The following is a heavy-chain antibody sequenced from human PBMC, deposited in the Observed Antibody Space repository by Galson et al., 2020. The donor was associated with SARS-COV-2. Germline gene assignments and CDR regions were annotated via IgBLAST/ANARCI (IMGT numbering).Heavy chain of an antibody. CDR1: GYSISSGYY. J-gene: IGHJ3*02. Sequence: SETLSLTCVVSGYSISSGYYWGWIRQSPGKGLEWIASIYHGVSTYYNPSLKSRVTISIDTSKNQFSLRLSSVAAADTAIYYCARDRTTKVATLDAFDIWGQGTLVTVSS. CDR2: IYHGVST. V-gene: IGHV4-38-2*02. CDR3: ARDRTTKVATLDAFDI. D-gene: IGHD4-17*01.